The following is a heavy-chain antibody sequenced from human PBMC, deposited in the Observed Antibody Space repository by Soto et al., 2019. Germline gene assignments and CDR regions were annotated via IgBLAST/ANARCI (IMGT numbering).Heavy chain of an antibody. Sequence: SETLSLTCTVSGGSVNSGGYFWSWIRQPPGKGLEWIGYVYYSGSTNYNPSLKSRVTISVDTAKNQFSLKLNSVTAADTAVYYCARGGDFGGSDYWGQGTLVTVSS. CDR3: ARGGDFGGSDY. J-gene: IGHJ4*02. V-gene: IGHV4-61*08. D-gene: IGHD2-15*01. CDR1: GGSVNSGGYF. CDR2: VYYSGST.